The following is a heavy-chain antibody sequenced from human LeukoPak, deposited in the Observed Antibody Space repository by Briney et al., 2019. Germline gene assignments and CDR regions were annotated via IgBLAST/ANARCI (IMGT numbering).Heavy chain of an antibody. D-gene: IGHD1-26*01. Sequence: GGSLRLSCAASGFTFSSYGMHWVRQAPGKGLEWVAVISYDGSNEYYADSVKGRFTISRDNSKNTLYLQMNSLRAEDTAVYYCAKDLSGATAGWGQGTLVTVSS. CDR1: GFTFSSYG. V-gene: IGHV3-30*18. CDR3: AKDLSGATAG. J-gene: IGHJ4*02. CDR2: ISYDGSNE.